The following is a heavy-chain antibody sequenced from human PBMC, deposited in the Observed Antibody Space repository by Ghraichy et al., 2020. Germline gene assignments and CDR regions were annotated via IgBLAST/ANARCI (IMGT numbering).Heavy chain of an antibody. CDR3: AREPPMVRGGGYYFGMDV. CDR2: IYYSGST. D-gene: IGHD3-10*01. J-gene: IGHJ6*02. Sequence: SETLSLTCTVSGGSVSSGGYYWSWIRQHPGKGLEWIGYIYYSGSTYYNPSLKSRVTISVDTSKNQFSLKLSSVTAADTAIYYCAREPPMVRGGGYYFGMDVWGQGTTVTVSS. CDR1: GGSVSSGGYY. V-gene: IGHV4-31*03.